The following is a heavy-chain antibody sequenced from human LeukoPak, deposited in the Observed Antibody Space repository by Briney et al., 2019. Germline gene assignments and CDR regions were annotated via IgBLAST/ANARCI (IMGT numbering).Heavy chain of an antibody. CDR3: TTENPSGYYYGMDV. D-gene: IGHD3-3*01. CDR1: GFTFSNAW. V-gene: IGHV3-15*01. Sequence: PGGSLRLSCAASGFTFSNAWMSWVRQPPGKGLEWVGRIKSKTDGGTTDYAAPVKGRFTISRDDSKNTLYLQMNSLKTEDTAVYYCTTENPSGYYYGMDVWGKGTTVTVSS. CDR2: IKSKTDGGTT. J-gene: IGHJ6*04.